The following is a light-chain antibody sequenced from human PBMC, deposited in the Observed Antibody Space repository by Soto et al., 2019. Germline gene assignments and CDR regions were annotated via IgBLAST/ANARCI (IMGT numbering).Light chain of an antibody. J-gene: IGLJ3*02. CDR3: GSFVVPVWV. CDR1: SSDIGGYDH. V-gene: IGLV2-8*01. Sequence: QSALTQPPSASGSPGQSVTISCTGTSSDIGGYDHVSWYRQDPGKAPKVMIYEVTKRPSGVPDRFSGSKAGNTASLTVFGLQAEDEAKYYCGSFVVPVWVFGGGTKLTVL. CDR2: EVT.